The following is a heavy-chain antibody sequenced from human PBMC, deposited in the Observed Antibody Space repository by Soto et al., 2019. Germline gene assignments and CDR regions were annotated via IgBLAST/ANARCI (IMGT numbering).Heavy chain of an antibody. J-gene: IGHJ6*02. CDR1: GGSISSYY. CDR3: VRVLAYYYDSSGYYVMDV. Sequence: SETLSLTCTVSGGSISSYYWSWIRQPPGKGLEWIGYIYYSGSTNYNPSLKSRVTISVDTSKNQFSLKLSSVTAADTAVYYCVRVLAYYYDSSGYYVMDVWGQGTMVIVSS. V-gene: IGHV4-59*01. CDR2: IYYSGST. D-gene: IGHD3-22*01.